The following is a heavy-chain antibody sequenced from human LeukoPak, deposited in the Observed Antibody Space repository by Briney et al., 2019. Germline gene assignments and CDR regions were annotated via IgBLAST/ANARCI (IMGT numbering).Heavy chain of an antibody. Sequence: GGSLRLSCAASRFTFSSYAMSWVRQAPGKGLEWVAVISYDGGIKYYADSVKGRFTISRDNSKNTLYLEVISLTAEDTAVYYCAKDDAWLRFGEWSQGTLVTVSS. CDR1: RFTFSSYA. CDR2: ISYDGGIK. J-gene: IGHJ4*02. D-gene: IGHD3-10*01. V-gene: IGHV3-30*18. CDR3: AKDDAWLRFGE.